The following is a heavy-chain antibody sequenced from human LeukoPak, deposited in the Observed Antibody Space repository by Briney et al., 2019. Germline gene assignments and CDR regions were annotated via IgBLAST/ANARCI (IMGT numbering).Heavy chain of an antibody. D-gene: IGHD6-13*01. J-gene: IGHJ4*02. V-gene: IGHV3-21*01. CDR1: GFTVSTYT. CDR3: ARHPGDSVY. Sequence: GGSLRLSCAASGFTVSTYTMNWVRQAPGKGLEWVASISSIGYIYYAHSVKRRFTISRDDATNSLYLQMNSLSAEDTAVYYCARHPGDSVYWGQGTLVTVSS. CDR2: ISSIGYI.